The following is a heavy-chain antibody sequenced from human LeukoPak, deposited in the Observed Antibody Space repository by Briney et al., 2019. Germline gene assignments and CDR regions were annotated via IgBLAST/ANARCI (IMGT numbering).Heavy chain of an antibody. CDR2: IIPLFGIV. Sequence: ASVKVSCKASGGTFSSHTISWVRQAPEQGLEWMGRIIPLFGIVNYAQKFQDRVTITADKSTSTAYMEVSSLRFEDTAVYYCARIPSGDVDTAMVMYYHYGMDVWGQGTTVTVSS. V-gene: IGHV1-69*02. D-gene: IGHD5-18*01. CDR3: ARIPSGDVDTAMVMYYHYGMDV. CDR1: GGTFSSHT. J-gene: IGHJ6*02.